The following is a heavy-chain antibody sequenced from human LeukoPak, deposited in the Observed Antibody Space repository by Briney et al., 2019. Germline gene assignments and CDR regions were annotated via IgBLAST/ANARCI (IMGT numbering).Heavy chain of an antibody. Sequence: ASVKVSCKASGYTFTSYAMHWVRQAPGQRLEWMGWINAGNGNTKYSEKFQGRVTITRDTSASTAYMELSSLRSEDTAVYYCARQMAGPYYYGMDVWGQGTTVTVSS. CDR1: GYTFTSYA. J-gene: IGHJ6*02. CDR3: ARQMAGPYYYGMDV. CDR2: INAGNGNT. D-gene: IGHD5-24*01. V-gene: IGHV1-3*01.